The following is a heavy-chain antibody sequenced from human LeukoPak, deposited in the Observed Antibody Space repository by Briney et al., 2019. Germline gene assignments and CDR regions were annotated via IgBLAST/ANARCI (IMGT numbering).Heavy chain of an antibody. D-gene: IGHD3-22*01. V-gene: IGHV1-69*13. J-gene: IGHJ4*02. CDR3: ARGRSMIVVVPHFDY. CDR1: GGTFSSYA. CDR2: IIPIFGTA. Sequence: SVKVSCKASGGTFSSYAISWVRQAPGQGLVWMGGIIPIFGTANYAQKFQGRVTITADESTSTAYMELSSLRSEDTAVYYCARGRSMIVVVPHFDYWGQGTLVTVSS.